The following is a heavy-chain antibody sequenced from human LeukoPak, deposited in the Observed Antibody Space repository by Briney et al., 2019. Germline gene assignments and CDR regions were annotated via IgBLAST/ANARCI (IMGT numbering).Heavy chain of an antibody. CDR1: GYSISSGYY. CDR3: AREGYDSSGYYLWYYYYMDV. V-gene: IGHV4-38-2*02. Sequence: PSETLSLTCTVSGYSISSGYYWGWIRQPPGKGLEWIGSIYHSGSTYYNPSLKSRVTISVDTSKNQFSLKLSSVTAADTAVYYCAREGYDSSGYYLWYYYYMDVWGKGTTVTVSS. J-gene: IGHJ6*03. D-gene: IGHD3-22*01. CDR2: IYHSGST.